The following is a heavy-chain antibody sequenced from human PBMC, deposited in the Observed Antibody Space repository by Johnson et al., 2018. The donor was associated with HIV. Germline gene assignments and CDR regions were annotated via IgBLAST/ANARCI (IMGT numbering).Heavy chain of an antibody. D-gene: IGHD4-23*01. Sequence: QVQLVESGGGLVKPGGSLRLSCAASGFIFSDYYLTWIRQAPGKGLEWISYISNSASAIYYADSVKGRFTISRDNAKTSLYLQRNSLRVEDTAVYDCARGLVGGNYAQRDAFDIWGQGTVVTVSS. J-gene: IGHJ3*02. CDR3: ARGLVGGNYAQRDAFDI. CDR2: ISNSASAI. CDR1: GFIFSDYY. V-gene: IGHV3-11*04.